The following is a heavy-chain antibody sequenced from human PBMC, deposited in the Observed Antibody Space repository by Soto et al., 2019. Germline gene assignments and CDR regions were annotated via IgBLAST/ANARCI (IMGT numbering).Heavy chain of an antibody. D-gene: IGHD3-10*01. CDR3: ARRRYYGSGGGAFDI. CDR1: GGSISRSSW. CDR2: IYHSGST. V-gene: IGHV4-4*02. Sequence: SEPLSLTCAVSGGSISRSSWGSWVRQPPGKGLEWIGEIYHSGSTNYNPSLKSRVTISVDKPKIQFSLQLSSVTAADTAVYYCARRRYYGSGGGAFDIRGQGTMVT. J-gene: IGHJ3*02.